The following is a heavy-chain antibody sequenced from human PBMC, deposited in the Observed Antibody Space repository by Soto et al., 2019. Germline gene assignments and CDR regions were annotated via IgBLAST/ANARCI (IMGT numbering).Heavy chain of an antibody. CDR2: INPNSGDT. Sequence: ASVKVSCKTSGYTFTRYYIHWVRQATGQGLEWMGWINPNSGDTKYAQRFQGRVTMTKDTSITPAYMELTRLRSDDTAVYYCARQLAYCGGDCYTEPVDYWGQGTLVTVSS. CDR1: GYTFTRYY. D-gene: IGHD2-21*02. V-gene: IGHV1-2*02. CDR3: ARQLAYCGGDCYTEPVDY. J-gene: IGHJ4*02.